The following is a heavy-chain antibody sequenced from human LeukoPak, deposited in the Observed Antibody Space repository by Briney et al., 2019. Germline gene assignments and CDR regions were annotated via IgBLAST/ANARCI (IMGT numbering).Heavy chain of an antibody. CDR2: ITASSTAI. CDR1: GFTFNTYT. V-gene: IGHV3-21*01. D-gene: IGHD1-26*01. J-gene: IGHJ4*02. CDR3: ARGQYSGSHYGGY. Sequence: PGGFLRLSCAASGFTFNTYTMNWVRQAPGKGLEWVSSITASSTAIYSADSVKGRFTISRDNAKNFLYLQMNSLRAEDTAVYYCARGQYSGSHYGGYWGQGTLVTVSS.